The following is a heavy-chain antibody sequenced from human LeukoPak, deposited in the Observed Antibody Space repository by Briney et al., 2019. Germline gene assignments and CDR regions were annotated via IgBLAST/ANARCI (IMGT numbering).Heavy chain of an antibody. Sequence: GGSLRLSCAVSGLTFSSYDMNWVSQAPGKGLEWVSSLTTYSRYIYYADSVKCRFTISRDNAKNSLYMEMNNLRAEDTAVYYCARGGMPAIRRHAFDIWGHGTKVTVSS. CDR2: LTTYSRYI. V-gene: IGHV3-21*01. CDR3: ARGGMPAIRRHAFDI. J-gene: IGHJ3*02. CDR1: GLTFSSYD. D-gene: IGHD2-2*01.